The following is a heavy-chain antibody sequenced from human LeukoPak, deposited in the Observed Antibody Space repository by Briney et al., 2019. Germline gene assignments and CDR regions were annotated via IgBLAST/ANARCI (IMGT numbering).Heavy chain of an antibody. CDR3: ARARDYYDSSGRRDAFDI. CDR1: GGSICSGAYY. Sequence: SQTLSLTCTVSGGSICSGAYYWSWIRQHPGKGLEWIGYIYHSGSTYYNPPLKSRLTISVEMSKNQLSLKLSSVTAADTAVYYCARARDYYDSSGRRDAFDIWGQGTMVTVSS. V-gene: IGHV4-31*03. D-gene: IGHD3-22*01. CDR2: IYHSGST. J-gene: IGHJ3*02.